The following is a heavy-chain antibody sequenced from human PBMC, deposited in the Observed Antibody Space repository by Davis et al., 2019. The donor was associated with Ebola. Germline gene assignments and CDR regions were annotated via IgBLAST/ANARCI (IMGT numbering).Heavy chain of an antibody. CDR2: ISPSGGRT. V-gene: IGHV3-23*01. D-gene: IGHD4-11*01. CDR1: GFTFSSYA. CDR3: ARDNYWKLDY. Sequence: PGGSLRLSCAASGFTFSSYAMTWVRQAPGKGLEWVSSISPSGGRTYYADSVRSRFTISRDNSKNTLYLQMNSLRAEDAAVYYCARDNYWKLDYWGQGILVTVSS. J-gene: IGHJ4*02.